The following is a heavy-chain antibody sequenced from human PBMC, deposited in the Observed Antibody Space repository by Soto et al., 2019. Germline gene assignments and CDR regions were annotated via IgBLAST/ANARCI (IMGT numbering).Heavy chain of an antibody. V-gene: IGHV3-33*01. D-gene: IGHD1-26*01. J-gene: IGHJ4*02. CDR1: GFTFSSYG. CDR2: IWYDGSNK. Sequence: QVQLVESGGGVVQPGRSLRLSCAASGFTFSSYGMHWVRQAPGKGLEGVAVIWYDGSNKYYADSVKGRFTISRDNSKNTLYLQMNSLRAEDTAVYYCASDGGSYSTFDYWGQGTLVTVSS. CDR3: ASDGGSYSTFDY.